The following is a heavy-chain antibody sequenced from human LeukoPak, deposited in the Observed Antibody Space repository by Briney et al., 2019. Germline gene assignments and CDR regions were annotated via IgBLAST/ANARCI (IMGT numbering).Heavy chain of an antibody. J-gene: IGHJ3*02. V-gene: IGHV3-30-3*01. CDR3: ARDDYGVYKAFDI. CDR2: ISYDGSNK. D-gene: IGHD4-17*01. Sequence: GRSLRLSCAASGFTFSSYAMHWVRQAPGKGLEWVAVISYDGSNKYYADSVKGQFTISRDNSKNTLYLQMNSLRAEDTAVYYCARDDYGVYKAFDIWGQGTMVTVSS. CDR1: GFTFSSYA.